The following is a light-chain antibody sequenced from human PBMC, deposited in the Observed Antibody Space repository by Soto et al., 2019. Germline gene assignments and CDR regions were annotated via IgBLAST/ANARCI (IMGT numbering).Light chain of an antibody. J-gene: IGKJ1*01. CDR3: QQYGSSGT. V-gene: IGKV3-20*01. CDR2: GAS. Sequence: IGLSKSLSTLPVPKGETATLSCRASVTVATNVAWYQQTPGQAPRLLIYGASNRATGIPDRFSGSGSGTDFTLTISRLEPEDFAVYYCQQYGSSGTFGQGTKVDIK. CDR1: VTVATN.